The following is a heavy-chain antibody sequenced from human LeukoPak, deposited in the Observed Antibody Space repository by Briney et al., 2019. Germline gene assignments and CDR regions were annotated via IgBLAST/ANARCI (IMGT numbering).Heavy chain of an antibody. Sequence: HGESLKISCKGSGYSFSSYWISLVRQMPRKGLEWMGSIDPSDSYTNCSPSFQGHVTISTDKSISTAYLQWSSLRASDTAMYFCASSRAGTLKVHNWFDPWGQGSLVTVSS. V-gene: IGHV5-10-1*01. CDR3: ASSRAGTLKVHNWFDP. J-gene: IGHJ5*02. CDR2: IDPSDSYT. CDR1: GYSFSSYW. D-gene: IGHD6-19*01.